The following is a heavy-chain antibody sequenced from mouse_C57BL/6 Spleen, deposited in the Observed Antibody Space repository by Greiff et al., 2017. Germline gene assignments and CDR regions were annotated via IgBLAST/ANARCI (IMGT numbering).Heavy chain of an antibody. CDR1: GFTFSSYA. V-gene: IGHV5-4*03. CDR3: ARPELGPWFAY. CDR2: ISDGGSYT. Sequence: EVKLMESGGGLVKPGGSLKLSCAASGFTFSSYALSWVRQTPEKRLEWVATISDGGSYTYYPDNVKGRFTISRDNAKNNLYLQMSHLKSEDTAMYYCARPELGPWFAYWGQGNLVTVAA. J-gene: IGHJ3*01. D-gene: IGHD4-1*01.